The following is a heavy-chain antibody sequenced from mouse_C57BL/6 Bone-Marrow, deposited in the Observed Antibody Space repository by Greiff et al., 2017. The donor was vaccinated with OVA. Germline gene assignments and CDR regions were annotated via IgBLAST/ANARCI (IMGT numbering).Heavy chain of an antibody. CDR1: GYTFTSYW. J-gene: IGHJ2*01. Sequence: QVQLQQPGAELVKPGASVKLSCKASGYTFTSYWMHWVKQRPGQGLEWIGMIHPNSGSTNYNEKFKSKATLTVDKSSSTAYMQLSSLTSEDSAVYYCARMGLTGYFDYWGQGTTLTVSS. D-gene: IGHD4-1*01. V-gene: IGHV1-64*01. CDR2: IHPNSGST. CDR3: ARMGLTGYFDY.